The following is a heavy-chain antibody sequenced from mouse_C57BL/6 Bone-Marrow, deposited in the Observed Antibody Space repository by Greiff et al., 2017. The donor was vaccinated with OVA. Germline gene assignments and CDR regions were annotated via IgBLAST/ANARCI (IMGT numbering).Heavy chain of an antibody. CDR2: IDPSDSYT. CDR1: GYTFTSYW. Sequence: QVQLQQSGAELVRPGTSVKLSCKASGYTFTSYWMHWVKQRPGQGLEWIGVIDPSDSYTNYNQKFKGKATLTVDTSSSTAYMQLSSLTSEDSAVYYCARPYYYGFAYWGQGTLVTVSA. CDR3: ARPYYYGFAY. D-gene: IGHD1-1*01. J-gene: IGHJ3*01. V-gene: IGHV1-59*01.